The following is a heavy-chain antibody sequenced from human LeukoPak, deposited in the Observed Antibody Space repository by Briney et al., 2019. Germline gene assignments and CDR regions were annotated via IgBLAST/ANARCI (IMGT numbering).Heavy chain of an antibody. V-gene: IGHV1-69*04. D-gene: IGHD3-22*01. CDR3: ARSYYDSSGYYTPLGY. Sequence: SVKVSCKASGGTFSSYAISWVRQAPGQGLEWMGRIIPIFGIANYAQKFQGRVTITADKSTSTAYMELSSLRSEDTAVYYCARSYYDSSGYYTPLGYWGQEPWSPSPQ. CDR1: GGTFSSYA. CDR2: IIPIFGIA. J-gene: IGHJ4*01.